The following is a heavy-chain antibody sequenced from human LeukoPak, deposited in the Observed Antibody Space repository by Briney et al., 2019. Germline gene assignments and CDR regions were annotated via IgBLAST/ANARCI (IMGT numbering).Heavy chain of an antibody. CDR1: GFTFSSYA. Sequence: GGSLRLSCAASGFTFSSYAMSWVRQAPGKGLEWVARINQNGREKHYVDSVRGRFTISRDNAKNSLYLQMNSLRAEDTAVYYCARVGSYVKYYFDYWGQGTLVTVSS. V-gene: IGHV3-7*03. CDR2: INQNGREK. CDR3: ARVGSYVKYYFDY. D-gene: IGHD1-26*01. J-gene: IGHJ4*02.